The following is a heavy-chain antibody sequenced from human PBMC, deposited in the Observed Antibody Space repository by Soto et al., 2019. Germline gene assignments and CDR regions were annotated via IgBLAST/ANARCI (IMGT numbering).Heavy chain of an antibody. J-gene: IGHJ6*02. D-gene: IGHD3-3*01. CDR1: GFTFSSYS. CDR2: ISSSSSTI. CDR3: ARDNFDFWSGYYTLYYYYGMDV. Sequence: PGGSLRLSCAASGFTFSSYSMNWVRQAPGKGLEWVSYISSSSSTIYYADSVKGRFTISRDNAKNSLYLQMNSLRDEDTAVYYCARDNFDFWSGYYTLYYYYGMDVWGQGTTVTVSS. V-gene: IGHV3-48*02.